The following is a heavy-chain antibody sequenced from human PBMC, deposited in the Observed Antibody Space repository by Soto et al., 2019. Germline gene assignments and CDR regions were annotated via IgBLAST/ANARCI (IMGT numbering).Heavy chain of an antibody. CDR2: INHRGSI. CDR3: ARGSRIRIPAASGRDYYYHGLDV. J-gene: IGHJ6*02. V-gene: IGHV4-34*01. Sequence: QVQLQQWGAGLLKPSETLSLNCAVYGGSFSGYYWSWIRQPPGKGLEWIGEINHRGSINYNPSLKGRVTRAADTSKNQFPLKLNSVTAADTAVFYGARGSRIRIPAASGRDYYYHGLDVWGQGTAVTVSS. CDR1: GGSFSGYY. D-gene: IGHD2-15*01.